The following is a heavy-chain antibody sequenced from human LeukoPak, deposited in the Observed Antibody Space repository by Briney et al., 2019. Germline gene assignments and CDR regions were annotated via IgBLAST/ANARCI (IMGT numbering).Heavy chain of an antibody. V-gene: IGHV4-34*01. Sequence: SETLSLTCAVYGGSFSGYYWSWIRQPPGKGLEWIGEINHSGSTNYNPSLKSRVTISVDTSKNQFSLKLSSVTDADTAVYYCARGVYSSSWAPFDYWGQGTLVTVSS. D-gene: IGHD6-13*01. CDR3: ARGVYSSSWAPFDY. J-gene: IGHJ4*02. CDR2: INHSGST. CDR1: GGSFSGYY.